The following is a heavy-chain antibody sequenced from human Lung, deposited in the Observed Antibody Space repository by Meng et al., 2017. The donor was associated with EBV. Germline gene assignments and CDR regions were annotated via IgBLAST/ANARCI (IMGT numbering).Heavy chain of an antibody. CDR1: GGSVDSGAYY. V-gene: IGHV4-31*03. D-gene: IGHD6-19*01. Sequence: GQLQESGPGLVKPSQPLSLTCTVSGGSVDSGAYYWSWTRQRPGKGLEWIGYIYYSGSTFYTPSLKSRATLSVDTSKNQFSLKLNSVTAADTAVYYCARLRLVWMFDYWGQGALVTVSS. CDR3: ARLRLVWMFDY. CDR2: IYYSGST. J-gene: IGHJ4*02.